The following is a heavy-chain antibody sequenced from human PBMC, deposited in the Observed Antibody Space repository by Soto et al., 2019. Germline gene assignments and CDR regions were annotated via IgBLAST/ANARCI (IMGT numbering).Heavy chain of an antibody. V-gene: IGHV3-11*01. D-gene: IGHD4-17*01. J-gene: IGHJ3*02. CDR2: ISSSGSTI. Sequence: NPGGSLRLSCAASGFTFSDYYMSWIRQAPGKGLEWVSYISSSGSTIYYADSVKGRFTISRDNAKNSLYLQMNSLRAEDTAVYYCARRDYGDSAGAFDIWGQGTMVTVSS. CDR1: GFTFSDYY. CDR3: ARRDYGDSAGAFDI.